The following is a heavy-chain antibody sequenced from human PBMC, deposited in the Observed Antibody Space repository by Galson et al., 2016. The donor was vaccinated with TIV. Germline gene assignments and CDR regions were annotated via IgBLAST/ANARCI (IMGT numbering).Heavy chain of an antibody. Sequence: SLRLSCAAAGFRFFDFEMSWVRQAPGKGLEWVSGISAGATNTYYADPVKGRFTISRDNSKNTLYLHMSSLRAEDTALYYCARGPTTRRGYYGLDIWGQGTTVAVSS. CDR1: GFRFFDFE. D-gene: IGHD1-26*01. CDR2: ISAGATNT. V-gene: IGHV3-23*01. J-gene: IGHJ6*02. CDR3: ARGPTTRRGYYGLDI.